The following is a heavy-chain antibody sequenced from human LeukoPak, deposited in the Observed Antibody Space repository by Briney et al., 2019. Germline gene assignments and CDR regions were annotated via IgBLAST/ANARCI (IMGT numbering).Heavy chain of an antibody. CDR1: GGTFSSYA. V-gene: IGHV1-69*05. J-gene: IGHJ4*02. CDR2: IIPIFGTA. CDR3: ASDTAMATFDY. D-gene: IGHD5-18*01. Sequence: SVKVSCKASGGTFSSYAISWARQAPGQGLEWMGGIIPIFGTANYAQKFQGRVTITTDESTSTAYMELSSLRSEDTAVYYCASDTAMATFDYWGQGTLVTVSS.